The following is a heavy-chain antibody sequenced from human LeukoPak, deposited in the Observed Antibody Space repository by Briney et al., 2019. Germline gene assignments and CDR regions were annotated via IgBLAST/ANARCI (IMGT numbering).Heavy chain of an antibody. CDR1: GFTFSSYE. Sequence: GGSLRLSCVASGFTFSSYEMSWVRQTPVKGLEWVSYISSSGDTINYADSVKGRFTISRDNAKNSLYLQMNSLRAEDAAVYYCASLTVEMATISDYWGQGTLVTVSS. D-gene: IGHD5-24*01. V-gene: IGHV3-48*03. CDR3: ASLTVEMATISDY. CDR2: ISSSGDTI. J-gene: IGHJ4*02.